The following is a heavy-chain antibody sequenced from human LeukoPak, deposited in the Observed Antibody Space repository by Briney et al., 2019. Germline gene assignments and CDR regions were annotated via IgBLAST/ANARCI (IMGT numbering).Heavy chain of an antibody. V-gene: IGHV3-48*01. D-gene: IGHD6-13*01. CDR1: GFTFSSYS. CDR3: ARSPVAAAGRYYFDY. J-gene: IGHJ4*02. CDR2: ISSSSTI. Sequence: GGSLRLSCAASGFTFSSYSMNWVRQAPGKGLEWVSYISSSSTIYYADSVKGRFTISRDNAKNSLYLQMNSLRAEDTAVYYCARSPVAAAGRYYFDYWGQGTLVTVSS.